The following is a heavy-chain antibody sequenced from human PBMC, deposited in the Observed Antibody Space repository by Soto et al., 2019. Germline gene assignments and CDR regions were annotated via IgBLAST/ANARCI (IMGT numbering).Heavy chain of an antibody. CDR3: AADATAWQQMVPFDY. V-gene: IGHV1-58*01. J-gene: IGHJ4*02. Sequence: QMQLEQSGPEVKKPGTSVKVSCKASGFTFTSSAFHWVRQSRGQRLEWVGWIAVGSGHTNYAQRFQDRVTLTRDMSTATSYMEVSRLPSEDMAIYYCAADATAWQQMVPFDYWGQGTLVTVSS. CDR1: GFTFTSSA. D-gene: IGHD2-8*01. CDR2: IAVGSGHT.